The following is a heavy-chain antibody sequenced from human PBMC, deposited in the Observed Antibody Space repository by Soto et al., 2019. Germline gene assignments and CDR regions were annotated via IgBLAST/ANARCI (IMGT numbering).Heavy chain of an antibody. CDR1: GYTFTSYA. J-gene: IGHJ4*02. V-gene: IGHV1-3*01. D-gene: IGHD6-13*01. CDR2: INAGNGNT. Sequence: QVQLVQSGAEVKKPGASVKVSCKASGYTFTSYAMHWVRQAPGQRLEWMGWINAGNGNTKYSQKFQGRVTITRDTSASTAYMELSSLRSEDTAVYYCARDQDSSSWDYYFDYWGQRTLVTVSS. CDR3: ARDQDSSSWDYYFDY.